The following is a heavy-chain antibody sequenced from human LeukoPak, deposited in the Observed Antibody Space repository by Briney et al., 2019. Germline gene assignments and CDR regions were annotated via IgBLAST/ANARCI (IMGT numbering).Heavy chain of an antibody. CDR1: GFTFSSYA. Sequence: PGRSLRLSCAASGFTFSSYAMSWVRQAPGKGLEWVSAISGSGGSTYYADSVKGRFTISRDNSKNTLYLQMNSLRAEDTAVYYCAKGLRAGVGPYMGYHYYMDVWGKGATVTVSS. CDR3: AKGLRAGVGPYMGYHYYMDV. D-gene: IGHD3-16*01. J-gene: IGHJ6*03. CDR2: ISGSGGST. V-gene: IGHV3-23*01.